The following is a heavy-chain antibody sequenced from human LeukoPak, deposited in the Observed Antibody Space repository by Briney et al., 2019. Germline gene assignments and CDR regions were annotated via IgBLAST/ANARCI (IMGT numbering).Heavy chain of an antibody. CDR3: ARDRSGGVSDY. CDR2: ISSSSSYI. Sequence: KTGGSLRLSCAASGFTFSSYSMNWVRQAPGKGLEWVSSISSSSSYIYYADSVKGRFTISRDNAKNSLYLQMNSLRAEDTAVYYCARDRSGGVSDYWGQGTLVTVSS. V-gene: IGHV3-21*01. D-gene: IGHD3-10*01. CDR1: GFTFSSYS. J-gene: IGHJ4*02.